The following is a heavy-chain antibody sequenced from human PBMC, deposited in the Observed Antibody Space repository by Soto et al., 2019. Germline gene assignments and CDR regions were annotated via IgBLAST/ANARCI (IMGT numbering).Heavy chain of an antibody. CDR3: ARDRSSSGRYFMDY. V-gene: IGHV3-30*03. D-gene: IGHD6-19*01. CDR1: GFTFSEYA. CDR2: VSHDGRNT. J-gene: IGHJ4*02. Sequence: PGGSLRLSCAASGFTFSEYAMHWVRQAPGKGLEWVAVVSHDGRNTHYADSVKGRFTISRDSSKNTVSLEMTSLRAEDTAVYYCARDRSSSGRYFMDYWGQGTLVTVSS.